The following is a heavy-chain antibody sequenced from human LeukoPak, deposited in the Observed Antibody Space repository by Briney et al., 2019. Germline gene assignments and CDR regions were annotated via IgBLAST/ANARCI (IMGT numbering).Heavy chain of an antibody. CDR2: IWYDGSNK. J-gene: IGHJ6*03. Sequence: GRSLRLSWAASGFTFSSYGMHWVRQAPGKGLEWVAVIWYDGSNKYYADSVKGRFTISRDNSKNTLYLQMNSLRAEDTAVYYCARGPYYDFWSGYYYYYYYMDVWGKGTTVTVSS. D-gene: IGHD3-3*01. CDR3: ARGPYYDFWSGYYYYYYYMDV. V-gene: IGHV3-33*01. CDR1: GFTFSSYG.